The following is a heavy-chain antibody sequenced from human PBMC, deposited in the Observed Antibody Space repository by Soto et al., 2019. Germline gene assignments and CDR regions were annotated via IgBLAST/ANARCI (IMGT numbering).Heavy chain of an antibody. V-gene: IGHV1-18*01. J-gene: IGHJ4*02. D-gene: IGHD4-17*01. CDR3: ARGRYGDY. CDR1: GYTFTSYG. Sequence: QVHLVQSGAEVKKPGASVKVSCKGSGYTFTSYGISWVRQAPGQGLEWMGWISAHNHNTNYAQKPQGRVTVTPDTSTSTAYMELRRLRSDDTAVYYCARGRYGDYWGQGTLVTVSS. CDR2: ISAHNHNT.